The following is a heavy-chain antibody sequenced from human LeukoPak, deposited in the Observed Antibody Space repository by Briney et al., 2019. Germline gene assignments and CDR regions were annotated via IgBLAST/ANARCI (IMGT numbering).Heavy chain of an antibody. V-gene: IGHV3-23*01. CDR2: ITGSGGNT. J-gene: IGHJ4*02. Sequence: GGSLRLSCAASGFTFSSYAMSWVRQAPGKGLEWVSAITGSGGNTYYADSVKGRFTISRDNSKNTLYLQMNSLRTEDTAVFYCARAPDSSGYYAPLDHWGQGTLVTVSS. CDR3: ARAPDSSGYYAPLDH. CDR1: GFTFSSYA. D-gene: IGHD3-22*01.